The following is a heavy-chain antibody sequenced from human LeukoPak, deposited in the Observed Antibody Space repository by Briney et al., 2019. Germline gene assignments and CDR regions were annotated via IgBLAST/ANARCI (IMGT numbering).Heavy chain of an antibody. CDR2: IKQDGSEK. J-gene: IGHJ4*02. D-gene: IGHD2/OR15-2a*01. CDR3: ARDILWRYYFVDY. CDR1: GFTFSSYA. V-gene: IGHV3-7*01. Sequence: PGGSLRLSCAASGFTFSSYAMSWVRQAPGKALEWVANIKQDGSEKYYVDSVKGRFTISRDNAKNSLYLQMNSLRAEDTAVYYCARDILWRYYFVDYWGQGTLVTVSS.